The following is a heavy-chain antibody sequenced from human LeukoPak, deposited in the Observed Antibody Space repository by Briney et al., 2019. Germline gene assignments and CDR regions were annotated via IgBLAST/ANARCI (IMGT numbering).Heavy chain of an antibody. CDR3: ARDPYNTILYRLAH. CDR2: ISANGQAT. J-gene: IGHJ4*02. CDR1: GFAFGTYA. V-gene: IGHV3-23*01. Sequence: GESLKISCAGSGFAFGTYAMSWVRQAPGMGLEWASSISANGQATYYADSVEGRFTISRDNSKSTLYLQLNSLRAEDTATYYCARDPYNTILYRLAHWGQGTLVTVSS. D-gene: IGHD3-10*01.